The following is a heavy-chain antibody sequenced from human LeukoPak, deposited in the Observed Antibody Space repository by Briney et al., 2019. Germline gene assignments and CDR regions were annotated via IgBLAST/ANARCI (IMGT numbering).Heavy chain of an antibody. J-gene: IGHJ6*03. CDR1: GGTFSSYA. CDR3: ASSTTAMAHYYYYMDV. V-gene: IGHV1-69*05. Sequence: SVRVSCKASGGTFSSYAISWVRQAPGQGLEWMGGIIPIFGTANYAQKFQGRVTITTDESTSTAYMELSSLRSEDTAVYYCASSTTAMAHYYYYMDVWGKGTTVTVSS. CDR2: IIPIFGTA. D-gene: IGHD5-18*01.